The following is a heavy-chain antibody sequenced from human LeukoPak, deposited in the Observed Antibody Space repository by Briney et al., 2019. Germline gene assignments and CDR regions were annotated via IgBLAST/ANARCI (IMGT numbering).Heavy chain of an antibody. D-gene: IGHD3-16*02. CDR2: IYYSGGP. CDR1: GGSVSSGSYY. CDR3: ARDNGDDYVWGSYRTNRAYYFDY. Sequence: SETLSLTCTVSGGSVSSGSYYWSWIRQPPGKGLEWIGYIYYSGGPNYNPSLKSRVTISVDTSKNQFSLKLSSVTAADTAVYYCARDNGDDYVWGSYRTNRAYYFDYWGQGTLVTVSS. V-gene: IGHV4-61*01. J-gene: IGHJ4*02.